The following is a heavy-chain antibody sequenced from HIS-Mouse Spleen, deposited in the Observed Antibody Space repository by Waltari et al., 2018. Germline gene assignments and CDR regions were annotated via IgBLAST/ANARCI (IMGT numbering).Heavy chain of an antibody. D-gene: IGHD2-21*02. CDR2: INHSGST. Sequence: QVQLQQWGAGLLKPSETLSITCAVYGGSFSGYYWSWIRQPPGKGLEWIGEINHSGSTNYNPSLKSRVTISVDTSKNQFSLKLSSVTAADTAVYYCARLYCGGDCSIGAFDIWGQGTMVTVSS. CDR3: ARLYCGGDCSIGAFDI. J-gene: IGHJ3*02. CDR1: GGSFSGYY. V-gene: IGHV4-34*01.